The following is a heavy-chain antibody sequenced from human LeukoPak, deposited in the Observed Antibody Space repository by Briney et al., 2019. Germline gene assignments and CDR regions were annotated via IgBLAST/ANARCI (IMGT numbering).Heavy chain of an antibody. J-gene: IGHJ4*02. V-gene: IGHV3-66*01. Sequence: GGSLRLSCAASGFTVSSNYMSWVRQAPGKGLEWVSVIYSGGSTYYADSVKGRFTISRDNSKNTLYLQMNSLRAEGTAVYYCARDPAEGTDYGDFDYWGQGTLVTVSS. CDR2: IYSGGST. D-gene: IGHD4-17*01. CDR1: GFTVSSNY. CDR3: ARDPAEGTDYGDFDY.